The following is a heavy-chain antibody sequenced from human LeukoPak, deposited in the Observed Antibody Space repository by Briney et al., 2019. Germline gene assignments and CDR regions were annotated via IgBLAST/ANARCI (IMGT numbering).Heavy chain of an antibody. D-gene: IGHD5-24*01. J-gene: IGHJ4*02. Sequence: ASVKVSRKASGYTFTGYYMHWVRQAPGQGLEWMGWINPNSGGTNYAQKFQGRVTMTRDTSISTAYMELSRLRSDDTAVYYCARVDGYNSEFDYWGQGTLVTVSS. CDR3: ARVDGYNSEFDY. V-gene: IGHV1-2*02. CDR2: INPNSGGT. CDR1: GYTFTGYY.